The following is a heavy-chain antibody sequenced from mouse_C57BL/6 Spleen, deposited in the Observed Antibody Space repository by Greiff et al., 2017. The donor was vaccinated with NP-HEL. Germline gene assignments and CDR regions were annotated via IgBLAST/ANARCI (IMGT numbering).Heavy chain of an antibody. CDR2: ILPGSGGT. J-gene: IGHJ2*01. CDR3: ARWDFSRVVANYFDY. D-gene: IGHD1-1*01. Sequence: VKLMESGAELMKPGASVKLSCKATGYTFTGYWIEWVKQRPGRGLEWIGEILPGSGGTNYNEKFKGKATFTADKSSNTAYMQLSSLTTEDYAIEYCARWDFSRVVANYFDYWGQGTTLTVSS. V-gene: IGHV1-9*01. CDR1: GYTFTGYW.